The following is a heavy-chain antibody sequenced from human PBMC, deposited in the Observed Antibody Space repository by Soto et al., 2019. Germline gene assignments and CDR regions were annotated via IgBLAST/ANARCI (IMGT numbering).Heavy chain of an antibody. CDR3: AILYCSGGSCYGRGDAFDI. CDR2: INPSGGST. D-gene: IGHD2-15*01. CDR1: GYTFTSYY. V-gene: IGHV1-46*03. J-gene: IGHJ3*02. Sequence: ASVKVSCKASGYTFTSYYMHWVRQAPGQGLEWMGIINPSGGSTSYAQKFQGRVTMTRDTSTSTVYMELSSLRSEDTAVYYFAILYCSGGSCYGRGDAFDIWGQGTMVTVSS.